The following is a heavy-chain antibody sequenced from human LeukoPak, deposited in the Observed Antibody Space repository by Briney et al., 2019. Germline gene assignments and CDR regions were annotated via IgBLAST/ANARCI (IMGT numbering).Heavy chain of an antibody. J-gene: IGHJ4*02. D-gene: IGHD6-13*01. CDR1: GFTFSSYW. CDR2: INHSGST. CDR3: ARGRQQLVLAHPFDY. V-gene: IGHV4-34*01. Sequence: GSLRLSCAASGFTFSSYWMSWIRQPPGKGLEWIGEINHSGSTNSNPSLKSRVTISVDTSKNQFSLKLSSVTVADTAVYYCARGRQQLVLAHPFDYWGQGTLVTVSS.